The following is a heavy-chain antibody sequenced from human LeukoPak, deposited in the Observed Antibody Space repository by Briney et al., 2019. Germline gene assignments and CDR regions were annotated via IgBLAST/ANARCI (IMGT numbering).Heavy chain of an antibody. CDR2: INSNNGDT. V-gene: IGHV1-2*02. CDR3: ARDYVRNYFDP. D-gene: IGHD1-7*01. CDR1: GYTFTAYY. Sequence: ASVKVSCKASGYTFTAYYIHWVRQAPGQGFEWMGCINSNNGDTGYAQKFHGRVTMTRDTSISTAYMELSSLTSDDTAVYYCARDYVRNYFDPWGQGTLVTVSS. J-gene: IGHJ5*02.